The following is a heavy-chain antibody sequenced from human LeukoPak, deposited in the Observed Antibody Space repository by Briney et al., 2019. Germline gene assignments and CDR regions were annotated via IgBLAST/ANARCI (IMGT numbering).Heavy chain of an antibody. CDR3: ARVGCSGGSCYPDY. CDR2: IYYSGST. V-gene: IGHV4-59*01. J-gene: IGHJ4*02. Sequence: SETLSLTCTVSGGSISSYYWSWIRQPPGKGLEWIGYIYYSGSTNYNPSLKSRVTISAYTSKNQLSLKLSSVTAADTAVYYCARVGCSGGSCYPDYWGQGTLVTVSS. D-gene: IGHD2-15*01. CDR1: GGSISSYY.